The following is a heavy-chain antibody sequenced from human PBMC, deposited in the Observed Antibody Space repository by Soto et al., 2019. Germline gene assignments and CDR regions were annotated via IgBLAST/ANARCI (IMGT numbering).Heavy chain of an antibody. V-gene: IGHV3-53*01. J-gene: IGHJ4*02. Sequence: VQLMESGGGSIQPGASLRLSCAASGLTVSSNYMSWVRQAPGKGLEWVSFIYTGGSTYYADSVKGRFTISRDNSKNTLYLQMNSLRAEDTAIYYCKTGGSSLGYWGQGTLVTVSS. CDR2: IYTGGST. CDR1: GLTVSSNY. CDR3: KTGGSSLGY. D-gene: IGHD6-6*01.